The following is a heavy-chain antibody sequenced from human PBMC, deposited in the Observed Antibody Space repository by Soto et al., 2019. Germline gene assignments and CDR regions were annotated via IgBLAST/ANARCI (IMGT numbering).Heavy chain of an antibody. J-gene: IGHJ3*02. CDR3: ARISAATSNAFDI. CDR2: SRNKAKRYTT. Sequence: PGGSLRLSCAASGFTFSDYYMDWVRQAPGKGLEWVGRSRNKAKRYTTEYAASVKGRFTISRDDSGNSLYLQVNSLKTEDTAVYYCARISAATSNAFDIWGQGTMVTVS. V-gene: IGHV3-72*01. D-gene: IGHD6-13*01. CDR1: GFTFSDYY.